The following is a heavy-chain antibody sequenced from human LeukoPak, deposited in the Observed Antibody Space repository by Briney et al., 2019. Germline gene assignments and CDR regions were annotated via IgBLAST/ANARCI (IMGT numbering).Heavy chain of an antibody. CDR2: INPSGGST. Sequence: ASVKVSCKASGYTFINYYMHWVRQAPEQGLEWMGIINPSGGSTSCGQKFQGRVTMTRDMSTSTFYMELSSLRFEDTAVYYCARGPHRRTYDRDNWFDPWGQGTLVTVSS. V-gene: IGHV1-46*01. CDR3: ARGPHRRTYDRDNWFDP. CDR1: GYTFINYY. D-gene: IGHD3-10*02. J-gene: IGHJ5*02.